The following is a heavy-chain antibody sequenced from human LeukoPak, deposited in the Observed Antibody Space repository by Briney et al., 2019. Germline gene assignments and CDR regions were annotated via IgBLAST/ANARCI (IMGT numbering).Heavy chain of an antibody. CDR3: PREKDYYGSGTFDY. Sequence: GGSLRLSCATSGFTFSRHWMSWVRQAPGKGLEWVANINQDGSGKYYVDSVKGRFTISRDNAKNSLYLQMNSLRGEDTAVYYCPREKDYYGSGTFDYWGQGTLVTVSS. J-gene: IGHJ4*02. D-gene: IGHD3-10*01. V-gene: IGHV3-7*01. CDR1: GFTFSRHW. CDR2: INQDGSGK.